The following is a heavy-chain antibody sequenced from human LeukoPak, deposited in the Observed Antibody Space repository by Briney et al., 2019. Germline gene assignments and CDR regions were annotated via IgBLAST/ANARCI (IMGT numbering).Heavy chain of an antibody. Sequence: ASVKVSCKASGYTFTKYGITWVRQAPGQGLEWMGWISAYSGDTNYEQMLQDRVTVTMDTSTRTAYMELRTLRSDDSAVYCCASNTGSDASGYAYWGQGTLVTVSS. J-gene: IGHJ4*02. CDR1: GYTFTKYG. CDR3: ASNTGSDASGYAY. V-gene: IGHV1-18*01. CDR2: ISAYSGDT. D-gene: IGHD5-12*01.